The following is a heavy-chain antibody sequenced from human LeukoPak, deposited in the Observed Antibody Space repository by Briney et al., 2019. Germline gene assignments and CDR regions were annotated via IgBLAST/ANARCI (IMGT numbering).Heavy chain of an antibody. CDR3: ARAGITIFGVVNTYGMDV. CDR2: ISSSSSTI. J-gene: IGHJ6*02. D-gene: IGHD3-3*01. V-gene: IGHV3-48*01. Sequence: GGSLRLSCVASGFTFSSYSMNWVRQAPGKGLEWVSYISSSSSTIYYADSVKGRFTISRDNAKNSLYLQMNSLRAEDTAVYHCARAGITIFGVVNTYGMDVWGQGTTVTVSS. CDR1: GFTFSSYS.